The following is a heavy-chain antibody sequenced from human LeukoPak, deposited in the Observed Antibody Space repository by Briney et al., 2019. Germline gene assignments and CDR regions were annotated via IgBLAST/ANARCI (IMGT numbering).Heavy chain of an antibody. CDR3: ARYLHNYGFDY. CDR2: IDNGGSDIT. Sequence: GGSLRLSCAASGFTVSGHYMAWVRQAPGKGLEWVSVIDNGGSDITNYADSVKGRFTISRDNSKNTLYLQMNSLRPEDTAVYHCARYLHNYGFDYWGQGTLVPVSS. D-gene: IGHD5-18*01. J-gene: IGHJ4*02. CDR1: GFTVSGHY. V-gene: IGHV3-66*02.